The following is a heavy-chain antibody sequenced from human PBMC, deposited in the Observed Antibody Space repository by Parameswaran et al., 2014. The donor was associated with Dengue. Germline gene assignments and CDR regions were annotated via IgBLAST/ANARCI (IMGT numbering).Heavy chain of an antibody. V-gene: IGHV1-46*04. D-gene: IGHD1-26*01. CDR3: ARDLGGWELRAFDI. Sequence: VRQAPGQGLEWMGIINPSGGSTSYAQKLQGRVTMTRDTSTSTVYMELSSLRSEDTAVYYCARDLGGWELRAFDIWGQGTMVTVSS. J-gene: IGHJ3*02. CDR2: INPSGGST.